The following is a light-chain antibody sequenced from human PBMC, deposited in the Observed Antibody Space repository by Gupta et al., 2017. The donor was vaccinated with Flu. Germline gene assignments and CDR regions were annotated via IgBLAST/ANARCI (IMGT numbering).Light chain of an antibody. CDR3: QSYDTNNRAM. V-gene: IGLV6-57*01. CDR1: GGSIATYS. Sequence: VTTSCTRSGGSIATYSVQWYQQRPGRSPTTVIYEDNKRPSGVPDRFSGSVDSSSNSASLTVSGLKPEDEAEYYCQSYDTNNRAMFGGGTKLNVL. J-gene: IGLJ3*02. CDR2: EDN.